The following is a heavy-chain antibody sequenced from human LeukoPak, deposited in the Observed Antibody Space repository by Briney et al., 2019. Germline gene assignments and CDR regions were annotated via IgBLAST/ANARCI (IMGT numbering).Heavy chain of an antibody. J-gene: IGHJ4*02. CDR3: AKDRRNNYEVCDY. D-gene: IGHD4-11*01. Sequence: GGSLRLSCAASGFTFSSYGMHWVRQAPGKGLEWVAFIRYDGSNKYYAHSVKGRFTLSRGNSKNTLYMQMNSLRAEDTAVYYCAKDRRNNYEVCDYWGQGTLVTVSS. V-gene: IGHV3-30*02. CDR1: GFTFSSYG. CDR2: IRYDGSNK.